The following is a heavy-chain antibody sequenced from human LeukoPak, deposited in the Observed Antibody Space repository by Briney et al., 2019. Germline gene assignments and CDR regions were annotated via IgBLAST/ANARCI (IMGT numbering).Heavy chain of an antibody. Sequence: GASVKVSCKASGYTFTSYYMHWVRQAPGQGLEWMGIINPSGGSTSYAQKFQGRVTMTRDTSTSTVYMELSSLRSEDTAVYYCARGPPYDFWSGYSWYSSSSRWDYWGQGTLVTVSS. V-gene: IGHV1-46*01. CDR2: INPSGGST. D-gene: IGHD3-3*01. CDR3: ARGPPYDFWSGYSWYSSSSRWDY. J-gene: IGHJ4*02. CDR1: GYTFTSYY.